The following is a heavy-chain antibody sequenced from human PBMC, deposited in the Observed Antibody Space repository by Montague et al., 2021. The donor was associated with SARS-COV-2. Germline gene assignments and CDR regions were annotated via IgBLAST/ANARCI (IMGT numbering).Heavy chain of an antibody. D-gene: IGHD3-22*01. CDR1: DGSISSSSYY. Sequence: SETLSLTCTVSDGSISSSSYYWGWIRQPPGKGLEWIGSIYYSGSTYYNPSLKSRVTISVDTSKNQFSLKLSSVAAADTAVYYCASPTYYYDSSGSDAFDIWGQGTMVTVSS. J-gene: IGHJ3*02. V-gene: IGHV4-39*01. CDR3: ASPTYYYDSSGSDAFDI. CDR2: IYYSGST.